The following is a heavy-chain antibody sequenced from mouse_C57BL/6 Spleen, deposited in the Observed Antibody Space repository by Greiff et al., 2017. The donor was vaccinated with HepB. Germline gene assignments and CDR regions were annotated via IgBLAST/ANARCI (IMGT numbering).Heavy chain of an antibody. Sequence: DVQLVESGGDLVKPGGSLKLSCAASGFTFSSYGMSWVRQTPDKRLEWVATISSGGSYTYYPDSVKGRFTISRDNAKNTLYLQMSSLKSEDTAMYYCARRQLRLRYFDYWGQGTTLTVSS. CDR1: GFTFSSYG. J-gene: IGHJ2*01. CDR2: ISSGGSYT. D-gene: IGHD3-2*02. CDR3: ARRQLRLRYFDY. V-gene: IGHV5-6*01.